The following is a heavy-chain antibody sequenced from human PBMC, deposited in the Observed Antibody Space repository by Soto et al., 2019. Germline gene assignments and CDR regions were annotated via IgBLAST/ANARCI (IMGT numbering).Heavy chain of an antibody. D-gene: IGHD3-10*01. V-gene: IGHV1-69*13. CDR2: IIPIFGTA. J-gene: IGHJ6*02. CDR3: TRSTIRVRGAQAGTYYYGMDV. CDR1: GGTFSSYA. Sequence: ASVKVSCKASGGTFSSYAISWVRQAPGQGLEWMGGIIPIFGTANYAQKFQGTVTITADESTSTAYMELSSLRSEDTAVYYCTRSTIRVRGAQAGTYYYGMDVWGQGTTVTVSS.